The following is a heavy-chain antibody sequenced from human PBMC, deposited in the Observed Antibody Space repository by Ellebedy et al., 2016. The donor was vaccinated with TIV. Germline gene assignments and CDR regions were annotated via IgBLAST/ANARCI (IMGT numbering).Heavy chain of an antibody. D-gene: IGHD3-22*01. Sequence: SETLSLXXTASGGSISSSSYYWGWIRQPPGKGLEWIGSIYYSGSTYYNPSLKSRVTISVDTSKNQFSLKLSSVTAADTAVYYCARLVTMIVVVITYPIVYFDYWGQGTLVTVSS. CDR1: GGSISSSSYY. CDR2: IYYSGST. J-gene: IGHJ4*02. CDR3: ARLVTMIVVVITYPIVYFDY. V-gene: IGHV4-39*01.